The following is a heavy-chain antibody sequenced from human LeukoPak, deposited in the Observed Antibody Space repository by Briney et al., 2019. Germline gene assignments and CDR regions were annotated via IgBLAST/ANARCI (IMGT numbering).Heavy chain of an antibody. J-gene: IGHJ4*02. D-gene: IGHD5-24*01. CDR2: ISDSGNYI. Sequence: PGGSLRLSCAVSGFTFSIYSMNWVRQAPGKGLEWVSSISDSGNYIYYADSVKGRFTISRDNAKNSLYLQMNSLRAEDTAVYYCARETNEMFDYWGQGTLVTVSS. CDR1: GFTFSIYS. CDR3: ARETNEMFDY. V-gene: IGHV3-21*01.